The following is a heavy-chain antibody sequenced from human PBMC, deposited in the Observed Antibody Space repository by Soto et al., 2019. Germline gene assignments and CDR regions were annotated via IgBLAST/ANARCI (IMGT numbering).Heavy chain of an antibody. V-gene: IGHV4-30-2*01. D-gene: IGHD5-12*01. CDR3: ARRRGFTYYYGMDV. J-gene: IGHJ6*02. Sequence: QLQLQESGSGLVKPSQTLSLTCAVSGGSISSGGYSWSWIRQPPGKGLEWIGYIYHSGSTYYNPSLKSRVTITVDRSKNQFSLKLSSVTAADTAVYYCARRRGFTYYYGMDVWGQGTTVTVSS. CDR2: IYHSGST. CDR1: GGSISSGGYS.